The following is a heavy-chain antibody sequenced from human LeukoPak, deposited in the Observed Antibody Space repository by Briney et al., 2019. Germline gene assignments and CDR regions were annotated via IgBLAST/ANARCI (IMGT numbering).Heavy chain of an antibody. CDR3: AKRSSSSWTEYFQH. V-gene: IGHV1-2*02. D-gene: IGHD6-13*01. J-gene: IGHJ1*01. CDR1: GYTFTDYY. Sequence: GASVKVSCKASGYTFTDYYIHWVRQAPGQGLEWMGWINPKNGDTNYAQKFRGRVAMTRDTSISTAYMELSRVRSDDTAVFYCAKRSSSSWTEYFQHWGQGTLATVSS. CDR2: INPKNGDT.